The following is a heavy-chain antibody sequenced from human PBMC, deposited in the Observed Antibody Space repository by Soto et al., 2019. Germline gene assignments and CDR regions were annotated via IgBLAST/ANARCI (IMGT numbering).Heavy chain of an antibody. CDR2: IHPRDSDT. CDR1: GYYFTDYW. CDR3: ARQHYDFWSGSDIGSSYFDF. D-gene: IGHD3-3*01. Sequence: PGESLKISCHASGYYFTDYWIGWVRQMPGKGLEWMGIIHPRDSDTKYSPSFQGHVTFSVETSISTAFLQWNSLKASDSAIYYCARQHYDFWSGSDIGSSYFDFWGRGTQVTVSS. J-gene: IGHJ2*01. V-gene: IGHV5-51*01.